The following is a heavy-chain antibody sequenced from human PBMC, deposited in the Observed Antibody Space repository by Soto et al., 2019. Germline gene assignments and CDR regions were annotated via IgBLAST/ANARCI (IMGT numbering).Heavy chain of an antibody. CDR3: AREFRVTIFGVALYYYCYGMDV. J-gene: IGHJ6*02. D-gene: IGHD3-3*01. V-gene: IGHV3-30-3*01. CDR1: GFTFSRYA. CDR2: ISYDGSNK. Sequence: QVQLVESGGGVVQPGRSLRLSCAASGFTFSRYAMHWVRQAPGKGLEWVAVISYDGSNKYYADSVKGRFTISRDNSKNTVHLQMNSLRAEDTAVYYCAREFRVTIFGVALYYYCYGMDVWGQGTTVTVSS.